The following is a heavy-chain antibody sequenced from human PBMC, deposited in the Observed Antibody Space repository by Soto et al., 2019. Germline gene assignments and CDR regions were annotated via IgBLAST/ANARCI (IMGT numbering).Heavy chain of an antibody. CDR3: ARAGCLAEAGVDV. CDR2: IYSGGST. CDR1: GFIVSGNY. Sequence: EVRLVETGGDLIQPGGSLRLSCAASGFIVSGNYMSWVRQAPGKGLEWVSVIYSGGSTYYADSVKGRFTICRDNSKNTLYLQMSSLRADDTSVYYCARAGCLAEAGVDVWGQRPTVNVSS. J-gene: IGHJ6*01. V-gene: IGHV3-53*02.